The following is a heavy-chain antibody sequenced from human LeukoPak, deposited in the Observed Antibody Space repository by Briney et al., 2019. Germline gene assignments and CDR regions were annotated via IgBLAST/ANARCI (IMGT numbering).Heavy chain of an antibody. V-gene: IGHV3-23*01. CDR2: ISGSGGST. J-gene: IGHJ4*02. Sequence: GGSLRLSCAASGFTFSSYAMSWVRQAPGKGLEWVSAISGSGGSTYYADSVKGRFTISRDNSKNTLYLQMDSLRAEDTAVYYCARASLNTGGYFDYWGQGTLVTVSS. D-gene: IGHD7-27*01. CDR1: GFTFSSYA. CDR3: ARASLNTGGYFDY.